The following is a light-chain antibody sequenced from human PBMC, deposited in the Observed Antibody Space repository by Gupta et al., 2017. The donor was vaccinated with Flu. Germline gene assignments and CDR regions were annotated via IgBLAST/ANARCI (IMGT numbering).Light chain of an antibody. CDR3: QQYGSSPLIS. CDR1: QTLSSSY. Sequence: EIVLTQSPGTLSLSPGERVTLSCRASQTLSSSYIAWYQQKTGQAPRLLIYGASSRATGVPDRFSGSGYGTDFTLTISRLEPEDFAVYYCQQYGSSPLISFGQGTRLDTK. CDR2: GAS. V-gene: IGKV3-20*01. J-gene: IGKJ5*01.